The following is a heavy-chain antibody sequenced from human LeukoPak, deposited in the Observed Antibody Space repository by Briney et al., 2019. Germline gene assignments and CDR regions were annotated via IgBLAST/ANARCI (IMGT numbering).Heavy chain of an antibody. Sequence: GGSLRLSCAPSGFTFGTYWMHWVRQAPGKGLVWVSRINPDGSRTDYADSVKGRFTISRDNAKNTLYLEMNILRAEDTAVYYCVREDGSWSYGVYWGAGTLVTVSS. CDR2: INPDGSRT. CDR3: VREDGSWSYGVY. D-gene: IGHD3-10*01. V-gene: IGHV3-74*01. CDR1: GFTFGTYW. J-gene: IGHJ4*02.